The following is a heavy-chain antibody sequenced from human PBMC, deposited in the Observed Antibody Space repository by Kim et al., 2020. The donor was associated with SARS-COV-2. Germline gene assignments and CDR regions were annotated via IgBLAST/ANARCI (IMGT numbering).Heavy chain of an antibody. CDR3: ARDALNYYDSSGYYYVPYYYYGMDV. D-gene: IGHD3-22*01. CDR1: GFTFSSYG. CDR2: IWYDGSNK. V-gene: IGHV3-33*01. Sequence: GGSLRLSCAASGFTFSSYGMHWVRQAPGKGLEWVAVIWYDGSNKYYADSVKGRFTISRDNSKNTLYLQMNSLRAEDTAVYYCARDALNYYDSSGYYYVPYYYYGMDVWGQGTTVTVSS. J-gene: IGHJ6*02.